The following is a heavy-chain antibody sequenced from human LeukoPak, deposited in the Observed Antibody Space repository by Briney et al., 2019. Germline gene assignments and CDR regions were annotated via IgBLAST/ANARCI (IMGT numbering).Heavy chain of an antibody. CDR1: GFTFDDYA. J-gene: IGHJ6*03. CDR2: ISWDGGST. Sequence: GGSLRLSCAASGFTFDDYAMHWVRQAPGKGLEWVSLISWDGGSTCYADSVKGRFTISRDNAKNSLYLQMDSLRVEDTAEYYCARDPYSGNYGAYYYYYMDVWGKGTTVTVSS. CDR3: ARDPYSGNYGAYYYYYMDV. V-gene: IGHV3-43D*03. D-gene: IGHD1-26*01.